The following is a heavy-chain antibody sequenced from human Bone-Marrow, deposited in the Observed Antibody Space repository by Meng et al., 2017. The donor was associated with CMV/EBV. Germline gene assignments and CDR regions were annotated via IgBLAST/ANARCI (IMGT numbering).Heavy chain of an antibody. J-gene: IGHJ4*02. CDR1: GFTFNTYW. D-gene: IGHD2-2*01. CDR3: ARDPRVKSYVVVPAASAY. CDR2: IKQDGSEK. Sequence: GGSLKISCVASGFTFNTYWMSWVRQAPGKGLEWVANIKQDGSEKYYVGSVKGRFTISRDNAKNSLYLQMNSLRAEDTAVYYCARDPRVKSYVVVPAASAYWGQGTMVTVYS. V-gene: IGHV3-7*01.